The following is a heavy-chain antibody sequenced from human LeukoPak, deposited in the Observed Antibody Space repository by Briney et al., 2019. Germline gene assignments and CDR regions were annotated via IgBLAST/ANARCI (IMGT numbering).Heavy chain of an antibody. D-gene: IGHD1-1*01. CDR3: ARERNAAVLDY. Sequence: SETLSLTCTASGGSISSYYWSWIRQPPGKGLEWIGYIYYSGSTNYNPSLKSRVTISVDTSKNQFSLKLSSVTAADTAVYYCARERNAAVLDYRGQGTLVTVSS. CDR1: GGSISSYY. V-gene: IGHV4-59*01. CDR2: IYYSGST. J-gene: IGHJ4*02.